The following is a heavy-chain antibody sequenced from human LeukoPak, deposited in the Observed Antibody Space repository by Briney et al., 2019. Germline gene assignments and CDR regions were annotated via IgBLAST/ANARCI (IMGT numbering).Heavy chain of an antibody. D-gene: IGHD1-1*01. CDR3: ARSGTAGTNPDY. Sequence: SETLSLTCAVYVGSFSGYYWGWIRQPPGKGLEWIGSIYYSGSTYYNPSLKSRVTISVDASKNQFSLKLSSVAAADTAVYYCARSGTAGTNPDYWGQGTLVTVSS. J-gene: IGHJ4*02. V-gene: IGHV4-34*01. CDR2: IYYSGST. CDR1: VGSFSGYY.